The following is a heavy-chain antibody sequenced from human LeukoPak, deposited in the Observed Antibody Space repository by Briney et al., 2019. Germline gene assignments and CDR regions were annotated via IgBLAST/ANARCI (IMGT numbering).Heavy chain of an antibody. J-gene: IGHJ4*02. Sequence: SETLSLTCAVYGGSFSGYYWSWIRQPPGKGLEWIGEINHSGSTNYNPSLKSQVTISVDTSKNQFSLKLSSVTAADTAVYYCARDPKLGLDYWGQGTLVTVSS. CDR1: GGSFSGYY. V-gene: IGHV4-34*01. CDR2: INHSGST. D-gene: IGHD7-27*01. CDR3: ARDPKLGLDY.